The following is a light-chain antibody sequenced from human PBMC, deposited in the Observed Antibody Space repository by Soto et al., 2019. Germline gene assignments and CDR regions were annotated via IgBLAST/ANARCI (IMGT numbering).Light chain of an antibody. J-gene: IGKJ1*01. CDR2: GAS. CDR1: QSVSSN. CDR3: QEYNNWPWT. Sequence: EIVMTQSPATLAVSPGERANLSCRASQSVSSNLAWYQQKPGQAPRLLIYGASTRATGIPARFSGSGSGTEFTLTISSLQSEDFAVYYCQEYNNWPWTVGEGSKVDIK. V-gene: IGKV3-15*01.